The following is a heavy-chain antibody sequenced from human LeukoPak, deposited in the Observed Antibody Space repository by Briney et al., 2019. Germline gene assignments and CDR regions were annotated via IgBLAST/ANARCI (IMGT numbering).Heavy chain of an antibody. Sequence: GGSLRLSCAASGFTFSSYGMHWIRQAPGKGLEWVAVIWYDGSNKFYTDSVKGRFTISRDNSKNTLYLQMNSLRAEDTAVYYCAKRGGSGAKYFDYWGQGTLVTVSS. CDR1: GFTFSSYG. D-gene: IGHD3-10*01. CDR2: IWYDGSNK. J-gene: IGHJ4*02. V-gene: IGHV3-33*06. CDR3: AKRGGSGAKYFDY.